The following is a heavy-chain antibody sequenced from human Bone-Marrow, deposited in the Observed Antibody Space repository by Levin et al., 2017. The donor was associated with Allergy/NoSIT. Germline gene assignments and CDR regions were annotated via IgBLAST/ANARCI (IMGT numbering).Heavy chain of an antibody. V-gene: IGHV3-30-3*01. CDR3: ARSPRHDTWHFDY. CDR2: ISSVGDKT. Sequence: GGSLRLSCTASGFSLSSHAVHWVRQAPGKGLEWVAVISSVGDKTYYENSVKGRFTLSSDNSEDTLILQMDSLRPEDTGVYFCARSPRHDTWHFDYWGQGTLVIVSS. J-gene: IGHJ4*02. D-gene: IGHD1-1*01. CDR1: GFSLSSHA.